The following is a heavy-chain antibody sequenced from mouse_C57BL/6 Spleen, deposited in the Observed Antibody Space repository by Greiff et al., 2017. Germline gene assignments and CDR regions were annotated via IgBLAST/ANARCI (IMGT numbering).Heavy chain of an antibody. CDR1: GYAFSSYW. V-gene: IGHV1-80*01. CDR3: ARKISITTVVATPCAMDY. J-gene: IGHJ4*01. D-gene: IGHD1-1*01. CDR2: IYPGDGDT. Sequence: VQLQQSGAELVKPGASVKISCKASGYAFSSYWMNWVKQRPGKGLEWIGQIYPGDGDTNYNGKFKGKATLTADKSSSTAYMQLSSLTSEDSAVYFCARKISITTVVATPCAMDYWGQGTSVTVSS.